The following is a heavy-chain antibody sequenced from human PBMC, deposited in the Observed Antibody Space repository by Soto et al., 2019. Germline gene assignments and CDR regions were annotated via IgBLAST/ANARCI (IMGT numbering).Heavy chain of an antibody. CDR2: ISAYSGNT. V-gene: IGHV1-18*01. J-gene: IGHJ5*02. D-gene: IGHD4-17*01. CDR3: ARDDGGLYGDYLNWFDP. Sequence: GASVKVCCKASGYTFTSYGMSWVRQAPGQGLEWMGWISAYSGNTNYAQKLQGRVTMTTDTSTSTAYMELRSLRSDDTAVYYCARDDGGLYGDYLNWFDPWGQGTLVTVSS. CDR1: GYTFTSYG.